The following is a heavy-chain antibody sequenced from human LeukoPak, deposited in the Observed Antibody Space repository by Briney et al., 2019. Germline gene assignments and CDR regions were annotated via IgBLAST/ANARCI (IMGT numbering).Heavy chain of an antibody. Sequence: GGSLRLSCAASGFTFSSYAMSWVRQAPGKGLEWVSAISGSGGNTYYADSVKGRFTVSRDSSKNTLFLQMNSLRAEDTAVYYCAKDKRVAAAPYYFDYWGQGTLVTVSS. J-gene: IGHJ4*02. V-gene: IGHV3-23*01. CDR1: GFTFSSYA. D-gene: IGHD6-13*01. CDR2: ISGSGGNT. CDR3: AKDKRVAAAPYYFDY.